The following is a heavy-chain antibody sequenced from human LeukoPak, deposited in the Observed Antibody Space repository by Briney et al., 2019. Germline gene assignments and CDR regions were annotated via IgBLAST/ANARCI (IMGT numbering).Heavy chain of an antibody. CDR1: GFTFSGSA. CDR2: IRDKSNSYAT. CDR3: TRQPNFDF. Sequence: PGGSLRLSCAASGFTFSGSAIHWVRQASGKGLEWVGRIRDKSNSYATAYAASVKGRFTTSRDDSKNTAYLQMNSLKTEDTAVYYCTRQPNFDFWGQGTLVTVSS. J-gene: IGHJ4*02. V-gene: IGHV3-73*01.